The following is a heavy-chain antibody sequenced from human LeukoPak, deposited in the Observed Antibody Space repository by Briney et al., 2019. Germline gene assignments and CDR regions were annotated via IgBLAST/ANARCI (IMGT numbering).Heavy chain of an antibody. J-gene: IGHJ4*02. CDR3: ARVGVSRDY. CDR1: GFTFSSYA. Sequence: GGSLRLSCAASGFTFSSYAMHWVRQAPGKGLEWVAVISYDGSNKYYADSVKGRFTISRDNSKNTLYLQTNSLRAEGTAVYYCARVGVSRDYWGQGTLVTVSS. D-gene: IGHD3-10*01. CDR2: ISYDGSNK. V-gene: IGHV3-30*04.